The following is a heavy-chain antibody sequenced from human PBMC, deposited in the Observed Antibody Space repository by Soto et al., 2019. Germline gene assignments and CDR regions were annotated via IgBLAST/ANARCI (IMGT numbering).Heavy chain of an antibody. V-gene: IGHV3-21*01. J-gene: IGHJ4*02. CDR1: GFTFSSYS. CDR2: ISSSSSYI. D-gene: IGHD3-22*01. CDR3: ARAPYYYDSRGYWAY. Sequence: EVQLVESGGGLVKPGGSLRLSCAASGFTFSSYSMNWVRQAPGKGLEWVSSISSSSSYIYYADSVKGRFTISRDNAKNSLYLQLNSLRAEDTAVYYCARAPYYYDSRGYWAYWGQGNLVTVSS.